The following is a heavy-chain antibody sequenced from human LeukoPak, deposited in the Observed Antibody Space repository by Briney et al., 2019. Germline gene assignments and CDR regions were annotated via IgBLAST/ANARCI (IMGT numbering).Heavy chain of an antibody. CDR3: ARDFLSGDSIY. Sequence: SETLSLTCTVSGGSISSGDYYWSWIRQPPGKGLDWTGYIYYSGSTYYNPSTKSRVTISVDTSKNQVSLKLNSVPAADRAVYYGARDFLSGDSIYWGQGTLVTVSS. V-gene: IGHV4-30-4*08. CDR2: IYYSGST. J-gene: IGHJ4*02. D-gene: IGHD3-3*01. CDR1: GGSISSGDYY.